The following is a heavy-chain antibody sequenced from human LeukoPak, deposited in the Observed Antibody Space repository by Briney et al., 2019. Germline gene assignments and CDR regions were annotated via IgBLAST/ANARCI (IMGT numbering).Heavy chain of an antibody. Sequence: SETLSLTCTVSGGSISSGGYYWSWIRQYPGKGLEWIGYISYTGSTYYNPSLKSRFIISVDTSKNQFSLKLNSVTAADTAVYYCARRGFTTASPFDYWGQGTLVTVSS. D-gene: IGHD3-22*01. CDR1: GGSISSGGYY. J-gene: IGHJ4*02. V-gene: IGHV4-31*02. CDR2: ISYTGST. CDR3: ARRGFTTASPFDY.